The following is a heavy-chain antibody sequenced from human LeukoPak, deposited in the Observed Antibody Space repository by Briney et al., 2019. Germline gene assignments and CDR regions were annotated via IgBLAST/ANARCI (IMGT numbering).Heavy chain of an antibody. CDR3: ARVWGSQPY. CDR2: IYSGGRT. J-gene: IGHJ4*02. D-gene: IGHD3-16*01. Sequence: PGGSLRLSCTASGFTVSSSYMSWVRQAPGKGLEWVSVIYSGGRTYYADSVKGRFTISRDNSKNTLYLQMNSLRVEDTAVYYCARVWGSQPYWGQGTLVTVSS. CDR1: GFTVSSSY. V-gene: IGHV3-66*01.